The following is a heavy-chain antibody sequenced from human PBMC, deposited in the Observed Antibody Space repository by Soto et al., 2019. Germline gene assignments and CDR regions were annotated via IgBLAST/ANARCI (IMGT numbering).Heavy chain of an antibody. D-gene: IGHD3-22*01. CDR2: IYYSGST. J-gene: IGHJ4*02. CDR3: ARVWSDYYDSSGYYAGYYYFDY. CDR1: GGSISSYY. Sequence: SETLSLTCTVSGGSISSYYWSWIRQPPGKGLEWIGYIYYSGSTNYNPSLKSRVTISVDTSKNQFSLKLSSVTAADTAVYYCARVWSDYYDSSGYYAGYYYFDYWGQGTLVTVPQ. V-gene: IGHV4-59*01.